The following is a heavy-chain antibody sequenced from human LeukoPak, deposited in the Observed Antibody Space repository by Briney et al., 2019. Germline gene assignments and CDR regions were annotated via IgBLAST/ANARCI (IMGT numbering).Heavy chain of an antibody. CDR2: ISSSSSYR. J-gene: IGHJ5*02. D-gene: IGHD4-17*01. CDR3: VRDRTTVTTGWFDP. Sequence: GGSLRLSCAASGFTFSSYSMNWVRQAPGKGLEWVSSISSSSSYRDYADSVKGRFTISRGNAKNSLYLQMNSLRAEDTAVYYCVRDRTTVTTGWFDPWGQGTLVTVSS. V-gene: IGHV3-21*01. CDR1: GFTFSSYS.